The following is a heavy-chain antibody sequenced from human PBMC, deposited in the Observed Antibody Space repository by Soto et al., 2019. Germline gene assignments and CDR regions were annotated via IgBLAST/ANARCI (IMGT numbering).Heavy chain of an antibody. D-gene: IGHD2-15*01. CDR2: IYYSGST. J-gene: IGHJ3*02. CDR3: ARHCSGGSDDAFDI. CDR1: GGSISSSSYY. Sequence: QLQLQESGPGLVKPSETLSLTCTVSGGSISSSSYYWGWIRQPPGKGLEWIGSIYYSGSTYYNPSLKSRVTISVDTSKNQFSLKLSSVTAADTAMYYCARHCSGGSDDAFDIWGQGTMVTVSS. V-gene: IGHV4-39*01.